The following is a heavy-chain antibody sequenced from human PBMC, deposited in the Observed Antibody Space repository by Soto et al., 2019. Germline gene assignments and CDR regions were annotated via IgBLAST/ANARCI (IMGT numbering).Heavy chain of an antibody. V-gene: IGHV3-21*01. J-gene: IGHJ4*02. CDR2: ISSSSTYI. Sequence: GGSLRLSCAASGFIFSSYSMNWVRQAPGKGLEWVSSISSSSTYIYYADSVEGRFTISRDNAKNSLYLQMNSLRVEDTAVYYCARDLGSSWYFDYWGQGTPVTVSS. CDR1: GFIFSSYS. D-gene: IGHD6-13*01. CDR3: ARDLGSSWYFDY.